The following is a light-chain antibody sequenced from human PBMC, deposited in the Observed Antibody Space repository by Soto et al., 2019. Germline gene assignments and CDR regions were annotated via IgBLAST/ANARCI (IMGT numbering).Light chain of an antibody. Sequence: DIQMTQSPSSLSASVGDRVTITCRASQSISSYLNWYQQKPGKAPKLLIYAASSLQSGVPSRFSGSGSGTDFPLTISSLQPEDFATYYCQQSYSTPPTFGQGKRLEIK. CDR2: AAS. CDR1: QSISSY. V-gene: IGKV1-39*01. J-gene: IGKJ5*01. CDR3: QQSYSTPPT.